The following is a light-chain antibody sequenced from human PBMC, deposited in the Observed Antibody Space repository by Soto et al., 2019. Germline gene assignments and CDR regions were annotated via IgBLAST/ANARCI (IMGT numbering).Light chain of an antibody. V-gene: IGKV1-39*01. J-gene: IGKJ2*01. Sequence: DIQMTQSPSSLSASVGDRVTITCRASQSIRSYLNWYHQKPGKTPQLLIYGASNLQSGAPSRFTGSGSRTHFTLTISSLQPDDFATYYWQQSYTTSYPFGQGPKLQIK. CDR3: QQSYTTSYP. CDR1: QSIRSY. CDR2: GAS.